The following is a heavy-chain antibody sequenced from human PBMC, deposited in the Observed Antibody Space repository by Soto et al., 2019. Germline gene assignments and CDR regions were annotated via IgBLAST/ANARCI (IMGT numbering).Heavy chain of an antibody. J-gene: IGHJ4*02. CDR2: INAGNGNT. D-gene: IGHD3-9*01. CDR1: GFTFTTYA. Sequence: GASVKVSCKASGFTFTTYALHWVRQAPGQRLEWMGWINAGNGNTKYSQKFQGRVTITRDTSASTAYMELSSLRSEDTAVYYCAREVLVYFDYWGQGTPVTVSS. V-gene: IGHV1-3*01. CDR3: AREVLVYFDY.